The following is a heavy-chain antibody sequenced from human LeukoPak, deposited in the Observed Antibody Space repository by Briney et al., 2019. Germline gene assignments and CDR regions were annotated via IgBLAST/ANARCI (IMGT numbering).Heavy chain of an antibody. V-gene: IGHV3-11*04. D-gene: IGHD3-9*01. J-gene: IGHJ4*02. CDR1: GFTFSDYY. CDR3: ARIVLRYFDWLLETPMSYFDY. CDR2: ISSSGSTI. Sequence: PGGSLRLSCAASGFTFSDYYMSWIRQAPGKGLEWVSYISSSGSTIYYADSVKGRFTISRDNAKNSLYLQMNSLRAKDTAVYYCARIVLRYFDWLLETPMSYFDYWGQGTLVTVSS.